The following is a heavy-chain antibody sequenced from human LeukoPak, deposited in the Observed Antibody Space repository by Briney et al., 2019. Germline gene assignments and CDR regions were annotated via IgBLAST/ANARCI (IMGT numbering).Heavy chain of an antibody. CDR2: IYYSGST. CDR3: ARHDSSGYYHPLDY. Sequence: PSETLSLTCTVSGGSINSTNYYWGWIRQPPGKGLEWIGSIYYSGSTYYNPSLRSRVTISVDTSKNQFSLKLTSVTAADTAVHYCARHDSSGYYHPLDYWGQGTLVTVSS. V-gene: IGHV4-39*01. CDR1: GGSINSTNYY. D-gene: IGHD3-22*01. J-gene: IGHJ4*02.